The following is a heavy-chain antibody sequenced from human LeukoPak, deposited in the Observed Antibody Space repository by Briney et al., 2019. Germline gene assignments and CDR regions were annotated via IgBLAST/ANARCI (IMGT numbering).Heavy chain of an antibody. V-gene: IGHV3-23*01. CDR1: GFTFSSYA. D-gene: IGHD3-22*01. Sequence: PGGSLRLSCAASGFTFSSYAMSWVRQAPGKGLEWLSAISGSGGSTYYADSVKGRFTISRDNSKNTLYLQLNSLRAEDTAVYYCAKKGPYYYDSSGYFPFDYWGQGTLVTVSS. CDR2: ISGSGGST. J-gene: IGHJ4*02. CDR3: AKKGPYYYDSSGYFPFDY.